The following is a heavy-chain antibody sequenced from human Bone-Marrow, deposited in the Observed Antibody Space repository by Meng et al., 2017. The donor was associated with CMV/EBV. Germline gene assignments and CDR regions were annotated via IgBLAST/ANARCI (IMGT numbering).Heavy chain of an antibody. CDR1: GYTFTSYY. CDR3: AWGSETYYFDY. CDR2: INPSGGST. D-gene: IGHD3-16*01. J-gene: IGHJ4*02. Sequence: QVQLVQSGAEVKKPGASVKVSCKASGYTFTSYYMHWVRQAPGQGLEWMGIINPSGGSTSYAQKFQGRVTMTRDTSTSTVYMELSSLRSDDTAVYYCAWGSETYYFDYWGQGTLVTVSS. V-gene: IGHV1-46*01.